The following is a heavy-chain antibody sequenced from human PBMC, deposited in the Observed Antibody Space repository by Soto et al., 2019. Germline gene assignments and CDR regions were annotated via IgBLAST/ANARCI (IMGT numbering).Heavy chain of an antibody. V-gene: IGHV5-51*01. D-gene: IGHD1-1*01. J-gene: IGHJ6*02. Sequence: GESLKISCKGSGYSFTSYWIGWVRQMPGKGLEWMGIIYPGDSDTRYSPSFQGQVTISADKSISTAYLQWSSLKASDTAMYYCARGDWNQQTYYYYYGMDVWGQGTTVTVSS. CDR2: IYPGDSDT. CDR1: GYSFTSYW. CDR3: ARGDWNQQTYYYYYGMDV.